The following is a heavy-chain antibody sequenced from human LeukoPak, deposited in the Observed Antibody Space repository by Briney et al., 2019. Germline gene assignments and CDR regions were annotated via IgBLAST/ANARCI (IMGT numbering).Heavy chain of an antibody. J-gene: IGHJ3*02. CDR2: IKQDGSEK. V-gene: IGHV3-7*01. CDR3: ARTIQTYYYDSSGPRGAFDI. CDR1: GFTFSSYA. Sequence: GGSLRLSCAASGFTFSSYAMSWVRQAPGKGLEWVANIKQDGSEKYYVDSVKGRFTISRDNAKNSLYLQMNSLRAEDTAVYYCARTIQTYYYDSSGPRGAFDIWGQGTMVTVSS. D-gene: IGHD3-22*01.